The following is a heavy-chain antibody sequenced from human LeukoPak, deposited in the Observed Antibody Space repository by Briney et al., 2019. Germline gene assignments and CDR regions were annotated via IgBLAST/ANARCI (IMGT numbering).Heavy chain of an antibody. CDR1: GGSFSGYY. CDR3: AREGYYDSSGAGDAFDI. D-gene: IGHD3-22*01. CDR2: INQSGST. Sequence: SETLSLTCAVYGGSFSGYYWSWIRQPPGKGLEWIGEINQSGSTNYNPSLKSRVTISVDTSKNQFSLKLSSVTAADTAVYYCAREGYYDSSGAGDAFDIWGQGTMVTVSS. J-gene: IGHJ3*02. V-gene: IGHV4-34*01.